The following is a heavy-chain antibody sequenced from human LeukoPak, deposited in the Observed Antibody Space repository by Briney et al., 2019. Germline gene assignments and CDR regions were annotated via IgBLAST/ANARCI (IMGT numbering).Heavy chain of an antibody. CDR3: TSLEYGGSYYAAH. D-gene: IGHD1-26*01. Sequence: GGSLRLSCAASGFTFSGSAMHWVRQASGKGLEWVGRIKTKTNNYATAYAASVKGRFTISRDDSKNTAYLQMNSLKTEDTAVYYCTSLEYGGSYYAAHWGQGTLVTVSS. J-gene: IGHJ4*02. CDR2: IKTKTNNYAT. CDR1: GFTFSGSA. V-gene: IGHV3-73*01.